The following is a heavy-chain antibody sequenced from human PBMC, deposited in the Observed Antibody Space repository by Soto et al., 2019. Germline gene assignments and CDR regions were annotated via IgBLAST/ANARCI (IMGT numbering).Heavy chain of an antibody. CDR3: AKDGGGVYCSGGSCYFDY. V-gene: IGHV3-23*01. Sequence: EVQLLESGGGLVQPGGSLRLSCAASGFTFSSYAMSWVRQAPGKGLEWVSAISGSGGSTYYADSVKGRFTISRDNSKNTQYLQMNSLGAEGTAVYYCAKDGGGVYCSGGSCYFDYWGQGTLVTVSS. CDR2: ISGSGGST. D-gene: IGHD2-15*01. CDR1: GFTFSSYA. J-gene: IGHJ4*02.